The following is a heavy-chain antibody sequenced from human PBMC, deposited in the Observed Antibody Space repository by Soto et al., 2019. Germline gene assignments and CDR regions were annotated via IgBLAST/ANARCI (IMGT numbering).Heavy chain of an antibody. D-gene: IGHD3-10*01. CDR3: ARVQVTRSFYYYYGMDV. J-gene: IGHJ6*02. Sequence: QVQLVESGGGLVKPGGSLRLSCAASGFTFSDYYMSWIRQAPGKGLEWVSYISSSSSYTNYADSVKGRFTISRDNAKNSLYLQMNSLRAEDTAVYYCARVQVTRSFYYYYGMDVWGQGTTVTVSS. V-gene: IGHV3-11*05. CDR1: GFTFSDYY. CDR2: ISSSSSYT.